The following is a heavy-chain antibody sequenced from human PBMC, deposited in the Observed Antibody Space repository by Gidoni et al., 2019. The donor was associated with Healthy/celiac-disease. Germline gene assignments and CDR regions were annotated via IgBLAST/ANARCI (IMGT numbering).Heavy chain of an antibody. J-gene: IGHJ5*02. Sequence: QVQLVQSGAEVKKPGSSVKVSCQASGGTFSSYAISWVRQAPGQGLEWMGGIIPIFGTANYAQKFQGRVTITADESTSTAYMELSSLRSEDTAVYYCARGSLWFGDLRGWFDPWGQGTLVTVSS. CDR3: ARGSLWFGDLRGWFDP. D-gene: IGHD3-10*01. CDR1: GGTFSSYA. V-gene: IGHV1-69*01. CDR2: IIPIFGTA.